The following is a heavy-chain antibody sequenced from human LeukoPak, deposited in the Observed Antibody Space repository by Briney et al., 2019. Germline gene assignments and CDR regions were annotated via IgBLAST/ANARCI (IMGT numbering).Heavy chain of an antibody. J-gene: IGHJ4*02. CDR3: ARADIIVVAGATPVGSGFEY. V-gene: IGHV1-18*01. CDR2: ISAHKGDT. CDR1: GYTFTTYG. Sequence: ASVKVSCKTSGYTFTTYGISWLRQAPGQGLEWMGCISAHKGDTEYAQKFQGRVTMTRDTSTSTAYMELQSLTSDDTAVYYCARADIIVVAGATPVGSGFEYWGQGALITVS. D-gene: IGHD2-15*01.